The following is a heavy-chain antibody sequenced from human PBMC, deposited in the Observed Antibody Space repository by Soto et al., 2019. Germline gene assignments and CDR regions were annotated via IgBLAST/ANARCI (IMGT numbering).Heavy chain of an antibody. J-gene: IGHJ6*02. V-gene: IGHV3-30*18. D-gene: IGHD5-18*01. CDR2: ISYDGSNK. CDR3: AKDWDTAMGDYYGMDV. Sequence: GGSLRLSCAASGFTFSSYGMHWVRQAPGKGLEWVAVISYDGSNKYYADSVKGRFTISRDNSKNTLYLQMNSLRAEDTAVYYCAKDWDTAMGDYYGMDVWGQGTTVTVSS. CDR1: GFTFSSYG.